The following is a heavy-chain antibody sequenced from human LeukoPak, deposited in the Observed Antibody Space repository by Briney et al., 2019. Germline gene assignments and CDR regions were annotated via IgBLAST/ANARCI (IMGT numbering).Heavy chain of an antibody. CDR2: IKQDGSEK. D-gene: IGHD1-26*01. J-gene: IGHJ3*02. CDR3: ARDPPLWETRRHLAFDI. V-gene: IGHV3-7*01. CDR1: GFTFSSYW. Sequence: GGSLRLSCAASGFTFSSYWMSWVRQAPGKGLEWVANIKQDGSEKYYVDSVKGRFTISRDNAKNSLYLQMNSLRAEDTAVYYCARDPPLWETRRHLAFDIWGQGTMVTVSS.